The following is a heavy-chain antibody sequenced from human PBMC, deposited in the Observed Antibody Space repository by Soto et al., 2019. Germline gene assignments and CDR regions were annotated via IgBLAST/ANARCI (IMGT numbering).Heavy chain of an antibody. CDR2: IYYSGST. D-gene: IGHD3-10*01. CDR3: ARLYKSGDLDY. V-gene: IGHV4-59*08. CDR1: GGSISSYY. Sequence: SETLSLTCTVSGGSISSYYWSWIRQPPGKGLEWIGYIYYSGSTNYNPSLKSRVTISVDTSKNQFSLKLSSVTAADTAVYYCARLYKSGDLDYWGQGTLVTVSS. J-gene: IGHJ4*02.